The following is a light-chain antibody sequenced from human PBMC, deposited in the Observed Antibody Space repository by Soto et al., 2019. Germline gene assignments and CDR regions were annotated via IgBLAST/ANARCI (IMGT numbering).Light chain of an antibody. V-gene: IGKV3-20*01. Sequence: ELVLTQSPGTPSLSTGERATLSCRARQSVSSSYLAWYQQKPDQAPRLLNYDASSTATRIPDRFSGSRSGTALFFSIKKLDPKDFVVDYCERSGSSPGPFGQGTKLAI. J-gene: IGKJ1*01. CDR2: DAS. CDR1: QSVSSSY. CDR3: ERSGSSPGP.